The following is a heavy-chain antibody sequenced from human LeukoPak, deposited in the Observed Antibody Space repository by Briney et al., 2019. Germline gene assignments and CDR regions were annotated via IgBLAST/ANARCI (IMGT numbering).Heavy chain of an antibody. CDR1: GGSISPYY. Sequence: AETLSLTCTVSGGSISPYYWSWIRQPPGEGMEWIGYIHYSGSTNYKSSLKSRVTISLDTSKNQFSLELSSVTAADTAMYYCARRPMSMTFGYWGQGTLVTVSP. CDR3: ARRPMSMTFGY. J-gene: IGHJ4*02. CDR2: IHYSGST. V-gene: IGHV4-59*08. D-gene: IGHD2/OR15-2a*01.